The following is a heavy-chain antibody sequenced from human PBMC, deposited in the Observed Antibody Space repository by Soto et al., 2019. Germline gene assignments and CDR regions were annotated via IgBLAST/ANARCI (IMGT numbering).Heavy chain of an antibody. Sequence: SETLSLTCTVSGGSISSYYWSWIRQPPGKGLEWIGYIYYSGSTNYNPSLKSRVTISVDTSKNQFSLKLSSVTAADTAVYYCARVGQLEGVNWGQGTLVTVSS. CDR2: IYYSGST. CDR1: GGSISSYY. J-gene: IGHJ4*02. CDR3: ARVGQLEGVN. D-gene: IGHD6-6*01. V-gene: IGHV4-59*01.